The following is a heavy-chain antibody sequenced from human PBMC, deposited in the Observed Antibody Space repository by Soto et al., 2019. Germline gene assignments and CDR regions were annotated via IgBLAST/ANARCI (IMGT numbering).Heavy chain of an antibody. Sequence: PGGSLRLSCAASGFTFSSYAMSWVRQAPGKGLEWVSAISGSGGSTYYADSVKGRFTISRDNSKNTLYLQMNSLRAEDTAVYYCAKDPLYDILTGLFDYWGQGTLVTVSS. D-gene: IGHD3-9*01. CDR1: GFTFSSYA. CDR2: ISGSGGST. V-gene: IGHV3-23*01. CDR3: AKDPLYDILTGLFDY. J-gene: IGHJ4*02.